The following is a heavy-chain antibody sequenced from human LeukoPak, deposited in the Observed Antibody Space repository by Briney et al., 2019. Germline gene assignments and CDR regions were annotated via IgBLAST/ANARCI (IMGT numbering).Heavy chain of an antibody. V-gene: IGHV4-30-4*08. CDR2: IYYSGST. CDR3: ASTQGYCSSTSCRHDFQH. CDR1: GGSISSGDYY. Sequence: SQTLSLTCTVSGGSISSGDYYWSWIRQPPGKGLEWIGYIYYSGSTYYNPSLKSRVTISVDTSKNQFSLKLSSVTAADTAVYYCASTQGYCSSTSCRHDFQHWGQGTLVTVSS. D-gene: IGHD2-2*01. J-gene: IGHJ1*01.